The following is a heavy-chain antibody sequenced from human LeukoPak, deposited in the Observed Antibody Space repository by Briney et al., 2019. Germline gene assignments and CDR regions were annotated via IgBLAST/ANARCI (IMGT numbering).Heavy chain of an antibody. J-gene: IGHJ4*02. V-gene: IGHV4-31*03. D-gene: IGHD5-18*01. CDR2: IYYSGST. Sequence: SETLSLTCTVSGGSISSGGYYWRWIRQHPGKGLEWIGYIYYSGSTYYNPSLKSRVTISVDTSKNQFSLKLSSVTAADTAVYYCAREYSYGSGYWGQGTLVTVSS. CDR3: AREYSYGSGY. CDR1: GGSISSGGYY.